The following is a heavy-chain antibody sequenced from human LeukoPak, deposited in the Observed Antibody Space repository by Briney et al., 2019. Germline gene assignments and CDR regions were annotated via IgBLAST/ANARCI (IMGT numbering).Heavy chain of an antibody. V-gene: IGHV1-69*04. CDR1: GGTFSSYA. D-gene: IGHD1-26*01. Sequence: ASVKVSCKASGGTFSSYAISWVRQAPGQGLEWMGRIIPILGIANYAQKFQGRVTITADKSTSTAYMELSSLRSEDTAVYYCARDRGGVGASIYWGQGTLVTVSS. CDR3: ARDRGGVGASIY. J-gene: IGHJ4*02. CDR2: IIPILGIA.